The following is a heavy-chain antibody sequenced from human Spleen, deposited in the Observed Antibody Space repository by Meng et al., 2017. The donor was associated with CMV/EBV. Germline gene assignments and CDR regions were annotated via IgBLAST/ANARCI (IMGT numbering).Heavy chain of an antibody. CDR2: INYSGST. D-gene: IGHD3-22*01. V-gene: IGHV4-59*12. CDR1: GGSFSGYY. J-gene: IGHJ4*02. CDR3: ASGADSSGYNINFDY. Sequence: SETLSLTCRVHGGSFSGYYWSWIRQPPGKGLEWIAYINYSGSTKYNPSLKSRGALSVDASKNQISLNLNSVTAADTAVYYCASGADSSGYNINFDYWGQGTLVTVSS.